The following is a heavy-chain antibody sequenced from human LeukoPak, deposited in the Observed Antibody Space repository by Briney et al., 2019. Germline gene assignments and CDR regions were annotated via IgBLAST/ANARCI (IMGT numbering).Heavy chain of an antibody. CDR3: ARDERLAPIFGVVPVNWLDP. Sequence: ASVKVSCTASGYTFTSYYMHWVRQSPGQGLEWMGIINPSGGSTSYAQKFQGRVTMTRDTSTSTVYMELSSLRSEDTAVYYCARDERLAPIFGVVPVNWLDPWGQGTLVTVSS. D-gene: IGHD3-3*01. CDR1: GYTFTSYY. V-gene: IGHV1-46*01. CDR2: INPSGGST. J-gene: IGHJ5*02.